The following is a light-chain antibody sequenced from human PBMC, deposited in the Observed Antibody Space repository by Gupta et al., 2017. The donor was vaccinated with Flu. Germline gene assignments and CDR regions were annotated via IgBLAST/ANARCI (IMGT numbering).Light chain of an antibody. V-gene: IGLV1-51*01. CDR3: GTWDSGRSGYV. CDR2: DDN. Sequence: QSVLTQPPSVSATPRQMVTISCSGSSLNVGNNHVSWFQHLPGAAPKLLIYDDNRRPSGTPERFSGSKSGTSATLVITGLQTGDEADYYCGTWDSGRSGYVFGSGTRVTVL. CDR1: SLNVGNNH. J-gene: IGLJ1*01.